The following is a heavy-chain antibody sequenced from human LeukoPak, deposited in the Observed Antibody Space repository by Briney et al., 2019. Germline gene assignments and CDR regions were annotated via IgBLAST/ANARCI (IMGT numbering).Heavy chain of an antibody. CDR1: GGTFSSYA. J-gene: IGHJ4*02. Sequence: GASVKVSCKASGGTFSSYAISWVRQAPGQGLEWMGGVIPIFGTANYAQKFQGRVTITADESTSTAYMELSSLRSEDTAVYYCARARDSGYDLAYRLGYWGQGTLVTVSS. D-gene: IGHD5-12*01. CDR3: ARARDSGYDLAYRLGY. V-gene: IGHV1-69*13. CDR2: VIPIFGTA.